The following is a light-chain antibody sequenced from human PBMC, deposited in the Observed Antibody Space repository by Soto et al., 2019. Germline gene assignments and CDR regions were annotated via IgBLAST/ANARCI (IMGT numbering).Light chain of an antibody. CDR2: RND. CDR3: AAWDGSLRGPV. Sequence: QSVLTQPPSASETPGQRVTSSCSGSSSNIGSNYVYWYQQLPGTAPKLLIYRNDQRPSGVPDRFSGSKSGTSASLAISGLRSEDEADYYCAAWDGSLRGPVFGGGTKVTVL. V-gene: IGLV1-47*01. J-gene: IGLJ2*01. CDR1: SSNIGSNY.